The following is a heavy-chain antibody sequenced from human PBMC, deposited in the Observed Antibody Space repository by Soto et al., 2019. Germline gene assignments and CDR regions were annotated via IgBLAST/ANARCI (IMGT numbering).Heavy chain of an antibody. CDR1: GFSFTNYW. CDR2: IDPVDSYA. J-gene: IGHJ5*02. CDR3: ARIEQIARNWFDP. Sequence: PGESLKISCKGSGFSFTNYWISWVRQMPGKGLEWMGNIDPVDSYANYSPSFQGHVTFSDDTSISTAYLQWSSLKASDTAMYFCARIEQIARNWFDPWGPGTLVTVSS. D-gene: IGHD6-13*01. V-gene: IGHV5-10-1*01.